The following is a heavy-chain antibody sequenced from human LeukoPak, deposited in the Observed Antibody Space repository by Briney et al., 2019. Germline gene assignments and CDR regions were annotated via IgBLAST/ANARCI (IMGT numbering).Heavy chain of an antibody. CDR1: QYTFTDYA. D-gene: IGHD6-13*01. V-gene: IGHV1-3*01. CDR2: INAGNGNT. Sequence: ASVKVSCKASQYTFTDYAVHWVRQAPGQRLEWMGWINAGNGNTKYSQKFQGRVTITRDTSASTAYMELSSLRSEDTAVYYCARDEGSSWYGCLDYWGQGTLVTVSS. J-gene: IGHJ4*02. CDR3: ARDEGSSWYGCLDY.